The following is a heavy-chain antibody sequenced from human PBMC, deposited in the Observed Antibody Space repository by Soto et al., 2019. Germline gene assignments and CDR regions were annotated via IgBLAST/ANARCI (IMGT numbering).Heavy chain of an antibody. V-gene: IGHV4-59*01. CDR2: IYYTGST. Sequence: QVQLQESGPGLVKPSETLSLTCTVSGGSISSYYWSWIRKSPGKGLEWIGYIYYTGSTNYNPSLRRRVAISVYTGKIQFSQKVSSVIAADSVVYSCAGVMAGYYVDSGRKLTLVAVSS. J-gene: IGHJ4*02. D-gene: IGHD6-19*01. CDR3: AGVMAGYYVDS. CDR1: GGSISSYY.